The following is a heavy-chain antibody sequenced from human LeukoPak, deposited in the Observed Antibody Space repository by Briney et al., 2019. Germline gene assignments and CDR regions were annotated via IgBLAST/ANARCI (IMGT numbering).Heavy chain of an antibody. V-gene: IGHV4-39*01. D-gene: IGHD6-13*01. Sequence: SETLSLTCTVSGGSISSSSYYWGWIRQPPGKGLEWIGSIYYSGSTYYNPSLKGRVTISVDTSKNQFSLKLSSVTAADTAVYYCAILYSSSWYGYFDYWGQGTLVTVSS. CDR1: GGSISSSSYY. CDR2: IYYSGST. J-gene: IGHJ4*02. CDR3: AILYSSSWYGYFDY.